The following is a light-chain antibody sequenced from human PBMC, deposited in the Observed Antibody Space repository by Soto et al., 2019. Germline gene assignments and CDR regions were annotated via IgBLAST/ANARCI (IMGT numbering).Light chain of an antibody. V-gene: IGKV3-20*01. Sequence: EIVLTQSPGTLSLSPWEIATLSCWASQSVSSSYLAWYQQKPVQAPRLLIYGASSRATGIPDRFSGSGSGTDFTLTISRLEPEDFAVYYCQQYGSSITFGHGTRLEIK. J-gene: IGKJ5*01. CDR3: QQYGSSIT. CDR2: GAS. CDR1: QSVSSSY.